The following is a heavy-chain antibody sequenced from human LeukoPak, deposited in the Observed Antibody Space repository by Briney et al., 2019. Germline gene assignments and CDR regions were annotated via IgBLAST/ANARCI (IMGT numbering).Heavy chain of an antibody. CDR3: RGTNEIDY. V-gene: IGHV3-23*01. Sequence: PGGSLRLSCAASGFTFSSYAMSWVRQAPGKGLECVSDISGSGGSTYYADSVKGRFTISRDNSKNTLYLQMNSLRAEDTAVYYCRGTNEIDYWGQGTLVTVSS. D-gene: IGHD1-1*01. CDR2: ISGSGGST. J-gene: IGHJ4*02. CDR1: GFTFSSYA.